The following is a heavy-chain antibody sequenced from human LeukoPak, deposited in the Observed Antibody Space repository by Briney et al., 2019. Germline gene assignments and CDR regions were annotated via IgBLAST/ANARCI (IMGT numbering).Heavy chain of an antibody. CDR3: AKDFHDYSNYWYWFDP. D-gene: IGHD4-11*01. CDR2: IRYDGSNK. CDR1: GFTFSSYG. Sequence: GGSLRLSCAASGFTFSSYGMHWVRQAPGKGLEWVAFIRYDGSNKYYADSVKGRFTISRDNSKNTLYLQMSSLRAEDTAVYYCAKDFHDYSNYWYWFDPWGQGTLVTVSS. V-gene: IGHV3-30*02. J-gene: IGHJ5*02.